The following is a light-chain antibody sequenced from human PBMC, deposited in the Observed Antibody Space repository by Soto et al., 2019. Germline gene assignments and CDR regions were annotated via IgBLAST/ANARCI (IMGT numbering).Light chain of an antibody. CDR1: SSDVGGYNY. CDR2: DVS. CDR3: CSFAGTNTFWV. J-gene: IGLJ3*02. V-gene: IGLV2-11*01. Sequence: QSALTQPRSVSGSPGQSVTISCTGTSSDVGGYNYVSWYQHHPGKAPKLMIYDVSQRPSGVPNRFSGSKSGNTASLTISGLQAEDEADYHCCSFAGTNTFWVFGGGTKLTVL.